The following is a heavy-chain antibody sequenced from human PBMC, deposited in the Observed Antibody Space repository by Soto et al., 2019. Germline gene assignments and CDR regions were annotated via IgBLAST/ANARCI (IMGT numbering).Heavy chain of an antibody. D-gene: IGHD3-9*01. Sequence: GAPLKVSCKASGYTFTGYYMHWVRQEPGQGLEWMGWTNPNSGGTNYAQKFQRRVTMTRDTSISTAYMELSRLRSDDTAVYYCARDRLGDYDILTGYLPYNWFFPSGQGSLVTVSS. CDR3: ARDRLGDYDILTGYLPYNWFFP. CDR2: TNPNSGGT. J-gene: IGHJ5*02. CDR1: GYTFTGYY. V-gene: IGHV1-2*02.